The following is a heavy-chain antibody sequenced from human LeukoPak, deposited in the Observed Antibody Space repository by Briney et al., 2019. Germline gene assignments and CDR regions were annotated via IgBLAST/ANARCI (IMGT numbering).Heavy chain of an antibody. J-gene: IGHJ4*02. CDR3: NRRTGESSGIDD. CDR2: IRSKANSYAT. V-gene: IGHV3-73*01. Sequence: PGGSLRLSCAASGFTFSGSAMHWVRQASGKGLEWVGRIRSKANSYATAYAASVKGRFTISRDDSKNTAYLQMNTLKTEDTAVYYCNRRTGESSGIDDWGQGTLVTVSS. CDR1: GFTFSGSA. D-gene: IGHD7-27*01.